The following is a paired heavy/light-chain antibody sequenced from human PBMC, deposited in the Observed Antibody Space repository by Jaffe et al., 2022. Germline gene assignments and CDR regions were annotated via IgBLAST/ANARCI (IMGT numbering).Light chain of an antibody. CDR2: SNN. CDR1: SSNIGSNT. J-gene: IGLJ2*01. CDR3: AAWDDSLNGVV. Sequence: QSVLTQPPSASGTPGQRVTISCSGSSSNIGSNTVNWYQQLPGTAPKLLIYGSNNQRPSGVPDRFSGSKSGTSASLAISGLQSEDEADYYCAAWDDSLNGVVFGGGTKLTVL. V-gene: IGLV1-44*01.
Heavy chain of an antibody. J-gene: IGHJ3*02. CDR1: GFTVSSYW. V-gene: IGHV3-74*01. CDR3: ARAVATTRNAYDI. Sequence: EAQLVESGGGLVQPGGSLRLSCAASGFTVSSYWMHWVRQAPGKGLVWVSRIGTDGSSIRYADSVKGRFTISRDNAKNTLYLQMNSLRAEDTAMFYCARAVATTRNAYDIWGQGTMVTVSS. D-gene: IGHD5-12*01. CDR2: IGTDGSSI.